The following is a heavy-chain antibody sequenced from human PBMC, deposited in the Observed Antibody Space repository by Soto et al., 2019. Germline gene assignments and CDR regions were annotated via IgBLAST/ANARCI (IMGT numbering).Heavy chain of an antibody. V-gene: IGHV3-30-3*01. Sequence: QVQLVESGGGVVQPGRSLRLSCAASGFTFSSYAMHWVRQAPGKGLEWVAVISYDGSNKYYADSVKGRFTISRDNSKNPLYRQMNGLRAEDTAVYYCAREDDVPFLPAYWGQGTLVTVSS. CDR3: AREDDVPFLPAY. D-gene: IGHD1-1*01. J-gene: IGHJ4*02. CDR2: ISYDGSNK. CDR1: GFTFSSYA.